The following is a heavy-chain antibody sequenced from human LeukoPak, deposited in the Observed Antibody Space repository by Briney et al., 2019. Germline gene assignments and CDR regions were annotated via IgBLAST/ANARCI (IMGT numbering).Heavy chain of an antibody. J-gene: IGHJ1*01. D-gene: IGHD2-15*01. V-gene: IGHV1-2*02. CDR1: GYTFTGYY. CDR2: INPNSGGT. CDR3: ARELRCSGGSCYAEHFQH. Sequence: ASVKVSCKASGYTFTGYYMHWVRQSPGQGLEWMGWINPNSGGTNYAQKFQGRVTMTRDTTITTAYMELSRPRSDDTAVYYCARELRCSGGSCYAEHFQHWGQGTLVTVSS.